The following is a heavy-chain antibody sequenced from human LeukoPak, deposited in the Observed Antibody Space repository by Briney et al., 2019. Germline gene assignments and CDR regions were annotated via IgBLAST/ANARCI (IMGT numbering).Heavy chain of an antibody. CDR1: GFTFDDYA. Sequence: GGSLRLSCAASGFTFDDYAMHWVRQAPRKGLEWVSGISWNSGSIGYADSVKGRFTISRDNAKNSLYLQMNSLRAEDMALYYCAKDRFRDTAMAIDYWGQGTLVTVSS. V-gene: IGHV3-9*03. CDR2: ISWNSGSI. J-gene: IGHJ4*02. CDR3: AKDRFRDTAMAIDY. D-gene: IGHD5-18*01.